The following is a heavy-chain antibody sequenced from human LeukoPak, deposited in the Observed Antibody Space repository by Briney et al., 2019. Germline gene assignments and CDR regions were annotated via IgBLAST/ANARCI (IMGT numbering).Heavy chain of an antibody. J-gene: IGHJ6*02. CDR1: GYTFSRYG. Sequence: ASVKVSCKASGYTFSRYGISWVRQAPGQGPEWMGWISAYDGDTIYAQNFQGRVTMTTETSTNTASMELRSLRSDDTAVYYCVRDPPPLRPRDYFYGMDVWGQGTTVTVSS. D-gene: IGHD3-10*01. CDR3: VRDPPPLRPRDYFYGMDV. V-gene: IGHV1-18*01. CDR2: ISAYDGDT.